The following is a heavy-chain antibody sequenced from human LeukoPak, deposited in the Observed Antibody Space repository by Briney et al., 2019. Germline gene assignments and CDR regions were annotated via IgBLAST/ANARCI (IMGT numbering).Heavy chain of an antibody. J-gene: IGHJ4*02. CDR3: VLRFAALGYFDY. Sequence: GGSLRLSCAASGFTFSSYGMHWVRQAPGKGLEWVAFIRYDGSNKYYADSVKGRFTISRDNSKNTLYLQMNSLRAEDTAVYYCVLRFAALGYFDYWGQGTLVTVSS. D-gene: IGHD2-21*01. V-gene: IGHV3-30*02. CDR1: GFTFSSYG. CDR2: IRYDGSNK.